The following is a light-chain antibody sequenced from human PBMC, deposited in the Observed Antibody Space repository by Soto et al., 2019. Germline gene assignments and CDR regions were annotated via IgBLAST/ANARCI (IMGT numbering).Light chain of an antibody. CDR2: GAS. CDR1: QSVSSR. V-gene: IGKV3-20*01. J-gene: IGKJ5*01. CDR3: QQYGSSP. Sequence: EIVLTQSPGTLSLSPGERATLSCRASQSVSSRLAWYQQKPGQAPRLLIYGASSRATGIPDRFSGSGSGTDFTLTISRLEPEDFAVYYCQQYGSSPFGQGTRLEIK.